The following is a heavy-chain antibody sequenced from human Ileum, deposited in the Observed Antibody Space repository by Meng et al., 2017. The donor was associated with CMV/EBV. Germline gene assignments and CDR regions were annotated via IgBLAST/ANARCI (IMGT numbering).Heavy chain of an antibody. D-gene: IGHD3-16*02. CDR2: ISAYNGNT. Sequence: ASVKVSCKTTGYTFSNNGSSWVRQAPGQGLEWMGWISAYNGNTNYAQKFQGRVTMTTDTSTSTGYMELRSLRSDNTAVYYCERIVRWGELSPDYWGQGTLVTVSS. CDR1: GYTFSNNG. CDR3: ERIVRWGELSPDY. J-gene: IGHJ4*02. V-gene: IGHV1-18*01.